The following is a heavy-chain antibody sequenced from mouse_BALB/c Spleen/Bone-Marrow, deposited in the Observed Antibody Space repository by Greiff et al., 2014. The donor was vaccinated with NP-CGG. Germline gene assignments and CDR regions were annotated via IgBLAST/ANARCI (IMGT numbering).Heavy chain of an antibody. CDR2: INPNNGGT. CDR1: GYTFTEYT. V-gene: IGHV1-18*01. CDR3: ARSEGRYYFAMNY. J-gene: IGHJ4*01. Sequence: VQLQQPRPELVKPGTSVKISCKTSGYTFTEYTMHWVKQSHGKSLEWIGGINPNNGGTSYNQKFKGKATLTVDKPSSTAYMELRSLTSEDSAVYYCARSEGRYYFAMNYWGQGTSATVSS.